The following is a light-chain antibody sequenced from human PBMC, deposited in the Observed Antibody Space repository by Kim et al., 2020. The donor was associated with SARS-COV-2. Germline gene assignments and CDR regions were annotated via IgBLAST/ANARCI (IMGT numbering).Light chain of an antibody. CDR2: KEN. J-gene: IGLJ2*01. V-gene: IGLV3-1*01. Sequence: SVSPGQTASITCSGDKLGDKYVCWYQQKPGQSPLLVIYKENKRPSGIPERFSGSNSGNTATLTISGTQGMDEADYYCQAWDSSTVVFGGGTQLTVL. CDR3: QAWDSSTVV. CDR1: KLGDKY.